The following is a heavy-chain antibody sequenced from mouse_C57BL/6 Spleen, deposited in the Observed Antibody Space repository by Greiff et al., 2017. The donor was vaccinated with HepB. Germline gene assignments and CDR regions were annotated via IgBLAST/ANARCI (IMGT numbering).Heavy chain of an antibody. CDR2: IYPGSGST. Sequence: QVQLQQPGAELVKPGASVKMSCKASGYTFTSYWITWVKQRPGQGLEWIGDIYPGSGSTNYNEKFKSKATLTVDTSSSTAYMQLSSLTSEDSAVYYCARPYGNYKVYYYAMDYWGQGTSVTVSS. V-gene: IGHV1-55*01. CDR3: ARPYGNYKVYYYAMDY. D-gene: IGHD2-1*01. CDR1: GYTFTSYW. J-gene: IGHJ4*01.